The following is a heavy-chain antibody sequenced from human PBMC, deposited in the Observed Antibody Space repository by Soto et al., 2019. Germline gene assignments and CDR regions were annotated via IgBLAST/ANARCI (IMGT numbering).Heavy chain of an antibody. CDR3: ARDHRPVKMVRGVHYYYYYGLDV. CDR1: GFSVSSNY. V-gene: IGHV3-66*01. Sequence: GGSLRLSCAASGFSVSSNYMNWVRQAPGKGLEWVSNIDNDGTTYYADSVNGRFTISRDNSKNTLYLQMNSLRVEDTAVYYCARDHRPVKMVRGVHYYYYYGLDVWGQGTTVTVSS. CDR2: IDNDGTT. D-gene: IGHD3-10*01. J-gene: IGHJ6*02.